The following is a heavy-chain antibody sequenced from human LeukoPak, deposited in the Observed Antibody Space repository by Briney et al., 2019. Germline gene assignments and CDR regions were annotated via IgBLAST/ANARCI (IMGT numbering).Heavy chain of an antibody. J-gene: IGHJ1*01. V-gene: IGHV1-69*04. CDR2: IIPILGIA. D-gene: IGHD4-17*01. CDR3: ARDSDYGDYAEGYFQH. Sequence: GGSLRLSCAASGGTFSSYAISWVRQAPGQGLEWMGRIIPILGIANYAQKFQGRVTITADKSTSTAYMELSSLRSEDTAVYYCARDSDYGDYAEGYFQHWGQGTLVTVSS. CDR1: GGTFSSYA.